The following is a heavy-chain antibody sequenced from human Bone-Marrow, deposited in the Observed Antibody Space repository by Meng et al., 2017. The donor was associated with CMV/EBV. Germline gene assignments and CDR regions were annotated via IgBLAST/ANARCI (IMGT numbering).Heavy chain of an antibody. CDR3: ARDRGDYDMDV. CDR1: GFTFSSYD. V-gene: IGHV3-13*03. CDR2: IGTAGDT. J-gene: IGHJ6*01. Sequence: GESLKISCAACGFTFSSYDMHWVRQATGKGLEWVSAIGTAGDTYYPGSVKGQFTISRENAKNSLYLQMNSLRAGDTAVYYCARDRGDYDMDVCGQGTTVTVSS. D-gene: IGHD3-10*01.